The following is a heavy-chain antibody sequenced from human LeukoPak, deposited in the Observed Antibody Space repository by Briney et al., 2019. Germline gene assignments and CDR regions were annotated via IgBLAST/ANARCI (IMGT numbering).Heavy chain of an antibody. J-gene: IGHJ4*02. CDR2: IYISGST. CDR3: ASEQWYYFDY. CDR1: GGSISSHW. D-gene: IGHD1/OR15-1a*01. Sequence: SGTLSLTCTVSGGSISSHWWSWIRQPAGKGLEWIGRIYISGSTNHNPSLKSRVTMSVDTSKNQFSLKLSSVTAADTAVYYCASEQWYYFDYWGQGTLVTVSS. V-gene: IGHV4-4*07.